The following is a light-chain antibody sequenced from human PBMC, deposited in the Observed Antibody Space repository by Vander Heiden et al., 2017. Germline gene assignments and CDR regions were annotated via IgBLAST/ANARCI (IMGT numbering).Light chain of an antibody. CDR3: HERSNCLYT. CDR1: QSVSSY. Sequence: EIVLTQSPATLSLSPGERATLSCRASQSVSSYLAWYQQKPGQAPRLLIYDASNRATGIPARFSGSGSGTDFTLTISSLEPEDFAVYYCHERSNCLYTFGQGTKLEIK. CDR2: DAS. V-gene: IGKV3-11*01. J-gene: IGKJ2*01.